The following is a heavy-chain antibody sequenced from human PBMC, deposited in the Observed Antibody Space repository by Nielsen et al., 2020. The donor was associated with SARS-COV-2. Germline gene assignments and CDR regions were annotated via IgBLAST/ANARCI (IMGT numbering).Heavy chain of an antibody. J-gene: IGHJ5*02. CDR1: GFTVSSNY. CDR3: ATYQAVVPAAIGRWFDP. D-gene: IGHD2-2*02. Sequence: GESLKISCAASGFTVSSNYMSWVRQAPGKGLEWVSVIYSGGSTYYADSVKGRFTISRDNSKNTLYLQMNSLRAEDTAVYYCATYQAVVPAAIGRWFDPWGQGTLVTVSS. V-gene: IGHV3-53*01. CDR2: IYSGGST.